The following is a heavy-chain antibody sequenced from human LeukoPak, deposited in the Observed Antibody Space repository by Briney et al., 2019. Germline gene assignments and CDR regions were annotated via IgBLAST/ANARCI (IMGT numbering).Heavy chain of an antibody. CDR3: ARDKRYALDI. Sequence: ASVTVSYKASGYTFTNYGISWVRQAPGQGVEWMGWISISKGDTIHVQKLLDRVTMTTDTSTSTAYMELRSLRSDDTAVYYCARDKRYALDIWGQGTMVTVSS. CDR1: GYTFTNYG. CDR2: ISISKGDT. V-gene: IGHV1-18*01. J-gene: IGHJ3*02. D-gene: IGHD6-25*01.